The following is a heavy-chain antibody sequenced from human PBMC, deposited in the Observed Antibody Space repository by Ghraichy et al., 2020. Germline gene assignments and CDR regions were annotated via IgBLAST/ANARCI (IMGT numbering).Heavy chain of an antibody. CDR3: ARAGTHPYCYYGMDV. CDR2: IYYSGST. V-gene: IGHV4-59*01. D-gene: IGHD1-1*01. J-gene: IGHJ6*02. CDR1: GGSISSYY. Sequence: SETLSLTCTVSGGSISSYYWSWIRQPPGKGLEWIGYIYYSGSTNYNPSLKSRVTISVDTSQNQFSLKLSSVTAADTAVYYCARAGTHPYCYYGMDVWGQGTTVAVSS.